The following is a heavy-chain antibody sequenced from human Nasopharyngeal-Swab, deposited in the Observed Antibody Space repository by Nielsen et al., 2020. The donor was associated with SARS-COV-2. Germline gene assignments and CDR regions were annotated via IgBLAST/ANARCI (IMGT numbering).Heavy chain of an antibody. CDR2: VYYSGSS. D-gene: IGHD6-6*01. V-gene: IGHV4-59*13. Sequence: SETLSLTCTVSGGSISSYYWSWIRQPPGKGLEWIGYVYYSGSSNYNPSLKSRVTISVDTSKNQFSLKLNSVTAADTAVYYCARESARRHYYYGMDVWGQGTTVTVSS. J-gene: IGHJ6*02. CDR3: ARESARRHYYYGMDV. CDR1: GGSISSYY.